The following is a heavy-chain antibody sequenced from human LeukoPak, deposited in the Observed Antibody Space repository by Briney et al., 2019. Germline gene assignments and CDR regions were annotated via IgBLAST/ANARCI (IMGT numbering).Heavy chain of an antibody. CDR3: ARGSGAYDLIAFDI. CDR1: GFTFDRYT. V-gene: IGHV3-43*01. J-gene: IGHJ3*02. Sequence: PGGSLRLSCAASGFTFDRYTMYWVRQVPGKGLEWVSLITRDGSGTYYADSVKGRFTISRDNSKNTLYLQMNSLRAEDTAVYYCARGSGAYDLIAFDIWGQGTMVTVSS. D-gene: IGHD5-12*01. CDR2: ITRDGSGT.